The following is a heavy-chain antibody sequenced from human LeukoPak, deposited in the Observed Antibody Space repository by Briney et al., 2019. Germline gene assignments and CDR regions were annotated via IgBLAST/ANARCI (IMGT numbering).Heavy chain of an antibody. V-gene: IGHV3-48*01. J-gene: IGHJ4*02. D-gene: IGHD3-10*01. CDR1: GFSFSSYS. CDR3: ARDMYYYGSGSYRFDY. Sequence: GGSLRLSCAASGFSFSSYSMSWARQSPGKGLEWDSYISSSSSTISYADSVKGRFTISRDNAKNSLYLQMNSLRAEDTAVYYCARDMYYYGSGSYRFDYWGQGTLVTVSS. CDR2: ISSSSSTI.